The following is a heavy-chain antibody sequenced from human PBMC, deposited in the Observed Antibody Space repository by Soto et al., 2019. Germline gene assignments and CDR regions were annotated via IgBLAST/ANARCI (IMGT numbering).Heavy chain of an antibody. V-gene: IGHV3-23*01. D-gene: IGHD6-19*01. Sequence: GGSLRLSCVASGFTLSRYSMNWVRQAPGKGLEWVSAISGSGGSTYYADSVKGGFTISRDNSKNTLYLQMNSLRAEDTAVYYCAKVVAGTLYYFDYWGQGTLVTVSS. CDR3: AKVVAGTLYYFDY. CDR2: ISGSGGST. J-gene: IGHJ4*02. CDR1: GFTLSRYS.